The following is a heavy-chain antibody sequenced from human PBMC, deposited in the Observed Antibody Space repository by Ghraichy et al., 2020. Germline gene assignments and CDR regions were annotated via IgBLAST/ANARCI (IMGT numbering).Heavy chain of an antibody. V-gene: IGHV4-4*07. CDR3: AREHRQVPRKVRARDYFDY. CDR1: GASITNDY. Sequence: SQTLSLTCTVSGASITNDYWTWIRQTAGKGLEWSGRVPSSGTTDYNPSRKSQVTISIDTSTKQFSLTVTAVTAADTGVYFCAREHRQVPRKVRARDYFDYWGQGSVVTVSS. CDR2: VPSSGTT. D-gene: IGHD1-26*01. J-gene: IGHJ4*02.